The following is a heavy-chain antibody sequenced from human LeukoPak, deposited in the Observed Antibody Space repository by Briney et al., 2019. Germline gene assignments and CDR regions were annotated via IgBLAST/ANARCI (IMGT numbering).Heavy chain of an antibody. CDR2: IGTAGDT. J-gene: IGHJ6*02. CDR1: GFTFSSYA. D-gene: IGHD5-18*01. Sequence: LPGGSLRLSCAASGFTFSSYAMSWVRQATGKGLEWVSAIGTAGDTYYPGSVKGRFTISRENAKNSLYLQMNSLRAGDTAVYYCARGSMAGTAMVRPYYYYGMDVWGQGTTVTVSS. V-gene: IGHV3-13*01. CDR3: ARGSMAGTAMVRPYYYYGMDV.